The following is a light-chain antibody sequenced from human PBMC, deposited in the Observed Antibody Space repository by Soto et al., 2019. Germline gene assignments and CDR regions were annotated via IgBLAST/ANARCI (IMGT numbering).Light chain of an antibody. J-gene: IGKJ1*01. CDR2: GAS. CDR3: QQYNNWPQT. V-gene: IGKV3-15*01. CDR1: QSVSSN. Sequence: IVMTRSPATVSASAGERAPLSCRASQSVSSNLAWYQQKPGQAPRLLIYGASTRATGIPARFSGSGSGTEFTLTISSLQSEDFAVYYCQQYNNWPQTFGQGTKVDIK.